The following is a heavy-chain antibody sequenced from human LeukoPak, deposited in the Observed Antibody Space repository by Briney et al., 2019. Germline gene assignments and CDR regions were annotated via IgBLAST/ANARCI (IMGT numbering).Heavy chain of an antibody. CDR1: GGSILNSTYY. V-gene: IGHV4-39*01. CDR2: IFYTGNT. CDR3: ARQSSGYYYGWFDP. Sequence: PSETLSLTCTVSGGSILNSTYYWAWIRQPPGKGLEWFATIFYTGNTHYNPSLKSRVTMSVDTVKNQLSLNLNSVTAADTAVYYCARQSSGYYYGWFDPWGQGALVTVSS. J-gene: IGHJ5*02. D-gene: IGHD3-22*01.